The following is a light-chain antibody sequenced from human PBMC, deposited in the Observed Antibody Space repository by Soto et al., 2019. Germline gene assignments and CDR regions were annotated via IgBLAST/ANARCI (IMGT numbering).Light chain of an antibody. CDR1: ISNIGRNI. Sequence: QSVLTQPPSASGTPGQRVTISCSGGISNIGRNIVNWYKQLPGTAPKLLIYSNHQRPSGVPDRFSGSKSGTSASLAISGLQSEDEAEYFSASWDDSLNGFYVFGTGTKVTVL. CDR2: SNH. J-gene: IGLJ1*01. CDR3: ASWDDSLNGFYV. V-gene: IGLV1-44*01.